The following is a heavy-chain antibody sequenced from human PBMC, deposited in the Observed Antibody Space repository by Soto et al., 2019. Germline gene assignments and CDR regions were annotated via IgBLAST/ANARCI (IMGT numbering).Heavy chain of an antibody. V-gene: IGHV3-30*18. CDR2: ISYDGSNK. Sequence: QVQLVESGGGVVQPGRSLRLSCAASGFTLSSYGMHWVRQAPGKGLEWVAVISYDGSNKYYADSVKGRFNISKDNSKNTQELQMNNLGAEDTGVYYCAKPSSQWLGQKLFESRGQG. J-gene: IGHJ4*01. CDR3: AKPSSQWLGQKLFES. D-gene: IGHD6-19*01. CDR1: GFTLSSYG.